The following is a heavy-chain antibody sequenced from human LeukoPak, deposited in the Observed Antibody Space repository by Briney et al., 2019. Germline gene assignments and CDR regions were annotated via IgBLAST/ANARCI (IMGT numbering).Heavy chain of an antibody. CDR1: GFTFDDYS. CDR2: ISKTSDYI. J-gene: IGHJ3*01. CDR3: ARDWARKTYCSRVFCPDAFDL. V-gene: IGHV3-21*01. Sequence: PGGSLRLSCAASGFTFDDYSLNWVRQAPGKGPEWVATISKTSDYIYYAESVKGRFTMSRDNAKNSLYLQMNSLRAEDTAVYYCARDWARKTYCSRVFCPDAFDLWGQGTMVTVSS. D-gene: IGHD2-15*01.